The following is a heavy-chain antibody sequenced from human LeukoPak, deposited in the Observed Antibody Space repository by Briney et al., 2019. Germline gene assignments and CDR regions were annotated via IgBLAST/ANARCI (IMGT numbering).Heavy chain of an antibody. D-gene: IGHD6-19*01. CDR2: ISGSGGST. Sequence: GGSLRLSCAASGFTFSSYAISWVRQAPGKGLEWVSAISGSGGSTYYADSVKGRFTISRDNSKNTLYLQMNSLRAEDTAVYYCAKDLSISGWQDFDYWGQGTLVTVSS. J-gene: IGHJ4*02. V-gene: IGHV3-23*01. CDR3: AKDLSISGWQDFDY. CDR1: GFTFSSYA.